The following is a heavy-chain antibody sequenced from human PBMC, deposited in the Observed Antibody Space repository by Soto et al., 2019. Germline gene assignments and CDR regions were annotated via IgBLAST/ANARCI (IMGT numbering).Heavy chain of an antibody. CDR2: VSGNGGST. CDR1: GFIFSHYS. D-gene: IGHD2-21*02. V-gene: IGHV3-23*01. CDR3: AKDWTAI. Sequence: GPLRLSCAASGFIFSHYSMTWVRQAPGKGLEWVSTVSGNGGSTYYADSVKGRFTISRDNSKNTLYLQMNSLRVEDTAAYYCAKDWTAIWGQGTMVTVSS. J-gene: IGHJ3*02.